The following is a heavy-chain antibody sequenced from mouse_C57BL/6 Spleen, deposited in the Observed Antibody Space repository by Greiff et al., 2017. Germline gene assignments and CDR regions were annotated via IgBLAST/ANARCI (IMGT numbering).Heavy chain of an antibody. J-gene: IGHJ2*01. CDR1: GFTFSSYA. CDR3: ARARGRVVEHYFDY. CDR2: ISDGGSST. V-gene: IGHV5-4*03. Sequence: EVKLVESGGGLVKPGGSLTLSCAASGFTFSSYAMSWVRQTPEKRLEWVATISDGGSSTYYPDNVKGRFTISRDNAKNNLYLQMSHLKTEDTAMYYCARARGRVVEHYFDYWGQGTTRTVSS. D-gene: IGHD1-1*01.